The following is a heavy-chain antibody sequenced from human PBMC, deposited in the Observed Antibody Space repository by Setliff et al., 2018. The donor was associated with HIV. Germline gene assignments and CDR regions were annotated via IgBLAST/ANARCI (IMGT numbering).Heavy chain of an antibody. CDR1: GNTFSSYG. D-gene: IGHD6-19*01. CDR2: LNPSEGTT. CDR3: VRGYRSAWNSWFDA. V-gene: IGHV1-46*01. J-gene: IGHJ5*02. Sequence: EASVKVSCKASGNTFSSYGITWVRQAPGQGLEWMGILNPSEGTTSFAQKFQGRVTMTRDTSTSTVYMDLSSLRADDTAVYYCVRGYRSAWNSWFDAWGQGTRVTVSS.